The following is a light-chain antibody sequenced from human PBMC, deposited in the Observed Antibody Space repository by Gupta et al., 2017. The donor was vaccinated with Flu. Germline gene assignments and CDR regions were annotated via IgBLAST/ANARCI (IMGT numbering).Light chain of an antibody. CDR1: SSDFGSYNL. CDR2: EGT. J-gene: IGLJ2*01. CDR3: CSYATSNTLVV. Sequence: QSALTQPASVSGSPGQSITISCTGTSSDFGSYNLVSWYQQHPGKAPKLMIYEGTKRPSGISNRFSGSKSGNTASLTISGLQAEDEADYYCCSYATSNTLVVFGGGTKLTVL. V-gene: IGLV2-23*01.